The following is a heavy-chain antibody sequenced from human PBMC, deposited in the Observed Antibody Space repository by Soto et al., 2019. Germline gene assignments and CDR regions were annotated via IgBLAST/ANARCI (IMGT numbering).Heavy chain of an antibody. Sequence: SSETLSLTCTVSGGSISSYYWSWIRQPPGKGLEWIGYIYYSGSTNYNPSLKSRVTISVDTSKNQFSLKLSSVTAADTAVYYCARAGYCSGGSCESPFDYWGQGTLVTVSS. CDR2: IYYSGST. CDR3: ARAGYCSGGSCESPFDY. V-gene: IGHV4-59*01. J-gene: IGHJ4*02. D-gene: IGHD2-15*01. CDR1: GGSISSYY.